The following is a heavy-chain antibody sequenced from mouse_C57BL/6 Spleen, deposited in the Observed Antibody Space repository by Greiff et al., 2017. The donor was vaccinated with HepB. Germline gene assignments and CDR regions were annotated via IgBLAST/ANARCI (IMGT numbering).Heavy chain of an antibody. V-gene: IGHV1-81*01. D-gene: IGHD2-4*01. CDR1: GSTFTSYG. CDR2: IYPRSGNT. J-gene: IGHJ4*01. Sequence: QVQLKESGAELARPGASVKLSCKASGSTFTSYGISWVKQRTGQGLEWIGEIYPRSGNTYYNEKFKGKATLTADKSSSTAYMELRSLTSEDSAVYFCARGDYGYAMDYWGQGTSVTVSS. CDR3: ARGDYGYAMDY.